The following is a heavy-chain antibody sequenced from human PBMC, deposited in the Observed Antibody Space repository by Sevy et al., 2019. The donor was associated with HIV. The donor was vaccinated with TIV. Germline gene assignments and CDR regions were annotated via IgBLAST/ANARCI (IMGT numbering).Heavy chain of an antibody. D-gene: IGHD2-2*01. V-gene: IGHV3-23*01. Sequence: GSLRLSCGASGFTFSSYAMSWVRQAPGKGLEWVSSISGSHGSPYYADSVKGRFTISRDNSKNTLYLQMSSLRAEDTAVYYCAKSEWGNIGFCTRSSCYPSDYWGQGTLVTVSS. CDR3: AKSEWGNIGFCTRSSCYPSDY. CDR1: GFTFSSYA. CDR2: ISGSHGSP. J-gene: IGHJ4*02.